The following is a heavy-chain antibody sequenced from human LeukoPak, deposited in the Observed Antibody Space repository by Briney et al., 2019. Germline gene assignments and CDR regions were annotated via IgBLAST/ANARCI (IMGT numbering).Heavy chain of an antibody. Sequence: GGSLRLSCAASGFTFSSYAMSWVRQAPGKGLEWVSSISSSSSYIYYADSVKGRFTISRDNAKNSLYLQMNSLRAEDTAVYYCARERPDFGVVMDVWGQGTTVTVSS. CDR2: ISSSSSYI. D-gene: IGHD3-3*01. CDR1: GFTFSSYA. J-gene: IGHJ6*02. V-gene: IGHV3-21*01. CDR3: ARERPDFGVVMDV.